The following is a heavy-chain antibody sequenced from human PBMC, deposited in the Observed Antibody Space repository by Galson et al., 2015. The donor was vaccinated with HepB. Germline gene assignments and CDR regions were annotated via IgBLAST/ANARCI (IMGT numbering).Heavy chain of an antibody. J-gene: IGHJ6*03. CDR2: MNTNTGKP. CDR3: ARSPLRFLDWLPYYDYYYMDV. D-gene: IGHD3-3*01. Sequence: SVKVSCKASGYTFTDYVVNWVRQAPGQGLKWMGWMNTNTGKPTYAPGFAGRFVFSLDTSVTTAYLQISSLETDDTAVYYCARSPLRFLDWLPYYDYYYMDVWGEGTTVTGSS. V-gene: IGHV7-4-1*02. CDR1: GYTFTDYV.